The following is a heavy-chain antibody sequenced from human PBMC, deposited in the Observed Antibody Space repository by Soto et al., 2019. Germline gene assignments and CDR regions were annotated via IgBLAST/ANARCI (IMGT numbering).Heavy chain of an antibody. CDR3: ARVDDYHYYMDV. J-gene: IGHJ6*03. Sequence: SETLSLTCTVSGGSISSYYWSWIRQPPGKGLEWIGYIYYSGSTNYSPSLKSRVTISVDTSKNQFSLKLSSVTAADTAVYYCARVDDYHYYMDVWGKGTTVTVSS. CDR2: IYYSGST. V-gene: IGHV4-59*01. CDR1: GGSISSYY. D-gene: IGHD4-17*01.